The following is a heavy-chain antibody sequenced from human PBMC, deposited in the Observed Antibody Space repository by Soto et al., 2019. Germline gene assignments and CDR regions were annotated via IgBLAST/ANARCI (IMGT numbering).Heavy chain of an antibody. CDR3: AKALSGDSNDY. D-gene: IGHD4-17*01. V-gene: IGHV3-30*18. CDR1: GFTFSSYG. CDR2: ISYDGSNK. J-gene: IGHJ4*02. Sequence: VGSLRLSCAASGFTFSSYGMHWVRQAPGKGLEWVAVISYDGSNKYYADSVKGRFTISRDNSKNTLYLQMNSLRAEDTAVYYCAKALSGDSNDYWGQGTLVTV.